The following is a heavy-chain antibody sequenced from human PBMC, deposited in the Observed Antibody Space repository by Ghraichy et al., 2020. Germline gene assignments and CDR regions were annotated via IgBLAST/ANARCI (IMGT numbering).Heavy chain of an antibody. D-gene: IGHD2-21*02. CDR2: ISADGNKK. CDR1: GFTFSTYG. J-gene: IGHJ4*02. Sequence: GESLNISCAASGFTFSTYGMVWVRQAPGKGLEWVAIISADGNKKYYADSVKGQFTISRDNSKNTLYLQMNSLRAEDTAVYYCAKEEGVVTAHFDYWGQGTLVTVSS. CDR3: AKEEGVVTAHFDY. V-gene: IGHV3-30*18.